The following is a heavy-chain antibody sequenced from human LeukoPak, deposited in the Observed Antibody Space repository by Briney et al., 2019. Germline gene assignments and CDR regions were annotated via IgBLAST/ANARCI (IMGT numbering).Heavy chain of an antibody. V-gene: IGHV4-39*07. CDR2: IYYSGST. J-gene: IGHJ5*02. CDR1: GGSISSSSYY. CDR3: AREVVVVVAATIPTFDP. D-gene: IGHD2-15*01. Sequence: SETLSLTCTVSGGSISSSSYYWGWVRQPPGKGLEWIGSIYYSGSTYYNPSLKSRVTISVDTSKNQFSLKLSSVTAADTAVYYCAREVVVVVAATIPTFDPWGQGTLVTVSS.